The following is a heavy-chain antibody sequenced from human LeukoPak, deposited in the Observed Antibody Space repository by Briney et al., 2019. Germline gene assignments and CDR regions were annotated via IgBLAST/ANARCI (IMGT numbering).Heavy chain of an antibody. V-gene: IGHV3-23*01. D-gene: IGHD3-3*01. CDR2: ISDNGGGT. J-gene: IGHJ6*02. CDR3: AKGTIFGVVIPTSYGMDV. Sequence: GGSLRLSCVASGFIFRNYAMSWVRQAPGEGLEWVSGISDNGGGTYYADSLKGRFTISRDNSKNMLYLQMNSLRAEDTAVYYCAKGTIFGVVIPTSYGMDVWGQGTTVTVSS. CDR1: GFIFRNYA.